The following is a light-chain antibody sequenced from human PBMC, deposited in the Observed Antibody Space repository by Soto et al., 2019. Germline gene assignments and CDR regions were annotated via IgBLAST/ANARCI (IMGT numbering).Light chain of an antibody. CDR1: SGDVGDNKF. CDR3: SSYGGYNAI. V-gene: IGLV2-8*01. CDR2: EVS. J-gene: IGLJ2*01. Sequence: QSALTQPPSASGYPGQSVTISCTGPSGDVGDNKFVSWYQQHPGKAPKLIIYEVSERPSGVPDRFSGSKSGNTASLTVSGLQAEDEANYYCSSYGGYNAIFGGGTKLTVL.